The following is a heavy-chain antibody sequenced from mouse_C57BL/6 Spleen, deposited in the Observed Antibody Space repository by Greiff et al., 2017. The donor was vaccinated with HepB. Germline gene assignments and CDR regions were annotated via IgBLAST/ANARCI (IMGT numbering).Heavy chain of an antibody. V-gene: IGHV1-64*01. J-gene: IGHJ3*01. CDR1: GYTFTSYW. CDR2: IHPNSGST. Sequence: VQLQQPGAELVKPGASVKLSCKASGYTFTSYWMHWVKQRPGQGLEWIGMIHPNSGSTNYNEKFKSKATLTVDKSSSTAYMQLSSLTSEDSAVYYCARWGAYGSSYGWAYWGQGTLVTVSA. D-gene: IGHD1-1*01. CDR3: ARWGAYGSSYGWAY.